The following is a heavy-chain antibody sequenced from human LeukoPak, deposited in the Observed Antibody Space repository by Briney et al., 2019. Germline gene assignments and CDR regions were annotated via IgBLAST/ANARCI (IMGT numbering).Heavy chain of an antibody. J-gene: IGHJ4*02. Sequence: GGSLRLSCAASGFTFSGSVVHWVRQASGKGLEWVGRIRTKANTYATAYAASVKGRFTISRDDSKNTAFLQMNSLKTEDTAVYYCSKGAYYYDGTSYYGFFDSWGQGTLVTVSS. D-gene: IGHD3-22*01. CDR2: IRTKANTYAT. CDR3: SKGAYYYDGTSYYGFFDS. CDR1: GFTFSGSV. V-gene: IGHV3-73*01.